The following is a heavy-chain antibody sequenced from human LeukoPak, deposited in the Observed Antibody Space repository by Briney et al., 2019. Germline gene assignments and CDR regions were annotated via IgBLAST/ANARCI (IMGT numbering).Heavy chain of an antibody. V-gene: IGHV3-64*04. Sequence: GGSLRLSCEASGIAFSSYAMYWVRQAPGRGLEYVSAITSSGGNAYYANSVKGRFTISRDNSKNTLYLQMNSLRAEDTAVYYCARDRAAADLDYWGQGTLVTVSS. CDR1: GIAFSSYA. D-gene: IGHD6-13*01. CDR2: ITSSGGNA. CDR3: ARDRAAADLDY. J-gene: IGHJ4*02.